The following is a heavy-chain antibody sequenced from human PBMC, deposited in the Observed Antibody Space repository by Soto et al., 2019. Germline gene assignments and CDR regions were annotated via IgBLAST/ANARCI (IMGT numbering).Heavy chain of an antibody. Sequence: TLSLTCSVSGGSINSYWWSWIRQPAGKGLEWIGRVYSSGTTDYNPSLNSRATLSVETSKNQFSLKLSSVTAADTAVYYCARDIGSYAYGEGYWGQGIQVTVSS. CDR2: VYSSGTT. CDR3: ARDIGSYAYGEGY. J-gene: IGHJ4*02. V-gene: IGHV4-4*07. CDR1: GGSINSYW. D-gene: IGHD3-10*01.